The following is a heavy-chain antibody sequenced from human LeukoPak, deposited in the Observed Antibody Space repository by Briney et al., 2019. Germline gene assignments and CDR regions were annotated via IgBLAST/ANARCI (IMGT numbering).Heavy chain of an antibody. CDR3: ARQKAAAPNEFDS. CDR1: GGSFSGYY. J-gene: IGHJ4*02. Sequence: SETLSLTWAVYGGSFSGYYWSWVRQPPGKGREWICAITHRPSTNSTPSLTSRVTISLDTSNTHFSLKVPSVTAADTAVYYCARQKAAAPNEFDSWGQGTLVTVSS. V-gene: IGHV4-34*01. D-gene: IGHD6-13*01. CDR2: ITHRPST.